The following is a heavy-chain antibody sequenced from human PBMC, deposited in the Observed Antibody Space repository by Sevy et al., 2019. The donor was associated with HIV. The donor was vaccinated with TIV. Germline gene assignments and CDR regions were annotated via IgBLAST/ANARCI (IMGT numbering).Heavy chain of an antibody. CDR3: ARGNDPQTSITIFGVVIMGFDY. CDR2: INHSGST. Sequence: SETLSITCAVYGGSFSGYYWSWIRQPPGKGLEWIGEINHSGSTNYNPSLKSRVTISVDTSKNQFSLKLSSVTAADTAVYYCARGNDPQTSITIFGVVIMGFDYWGQGTLVTVSS. D-gene: IGHD3-3*01. V-gene: IGHV4-34*01. CDR1: GGSFSGYY. J-gene: IGHJ4*02.